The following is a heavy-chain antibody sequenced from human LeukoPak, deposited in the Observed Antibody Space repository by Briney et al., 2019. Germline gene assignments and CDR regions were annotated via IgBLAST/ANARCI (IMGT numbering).Heavy chain of an antibody. CDR3: ARGGSYLSAFDI. D-gene: IGHD3-10*01. CDR2: IYGGGSV. CDR1: GFTVRSNY. J-gene: IGHJ3*02. Sequence: GGSLRLSCAASGFTVRSNYMSWVRQAPGKGLEWVSIIYGGGSVFYADSVKGRFTISRDNSKNTLYLQMNSLRGEDTAVYYCARGGSYLSAFDIWGQGTMVAVSS. V-gene: IGHV3-53*01.